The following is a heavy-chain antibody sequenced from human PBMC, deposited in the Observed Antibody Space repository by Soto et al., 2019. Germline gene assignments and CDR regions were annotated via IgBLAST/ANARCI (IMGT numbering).Heavy chain of an antibody. Sequence: QVQLVQSGAEVKKPGSSVKVSCKASGGTFSSYAISWVRQAPGQGLEWMGGIIPIFGTANYAQKFQGRVTITVAECTSTAYMELSSLRSEDTAVYYCATFKYQLLLYYFDYWGQGTLVTVSS. CDR3: ATFKYQLLLYYFDY. CDR1: GGTFSSYA. J-gene: IGHJ4*02. D-gene: IGHD2-2*01. CDR2: IIPIFGTA. V-gene: IGHV1-69*01.